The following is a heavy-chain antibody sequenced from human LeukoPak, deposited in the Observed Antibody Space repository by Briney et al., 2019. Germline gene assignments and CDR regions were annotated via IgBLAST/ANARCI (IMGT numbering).Heavy chain of an antibody. CDR2: ISGSGGST. CDR3: AKQGRVVVTAIDY. J-gene: IGHJ4*02. Sequence: GGSLRLSCAASGFTFSSYAMSWVRQAPGKGLEWVSAISGSGGSTYYADSVKGWFTISRDNSKNTLYLQMNSLRAEDTAVYYCAKQGRVVVTAIDYWGQGTLVTVSS. D-gene: IGHD2-21*02. V-gene: IGHV3-23*01. CDR1: GFTFSSYA.